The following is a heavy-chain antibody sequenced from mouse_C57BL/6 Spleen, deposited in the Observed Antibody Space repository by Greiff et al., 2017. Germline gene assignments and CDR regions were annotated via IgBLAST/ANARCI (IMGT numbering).Heavy chain of an antibody. CDR1: GYTFTSYW. V-gene: IGHV1-55*01. J-gene: IGHJ4*01. CDR2: IYPGSGST. Sequence: QVQLQQPGAELVKPGASVKMSCKASGYTFTSYWITWVKQRPGQGLEWIGDIYPGSGSTNYNEKFKSKATLTVDTSSSTAYMQLSSLTYEDSAVYYCARTYYGQLGAMDYWGQGTSVTVSS. CDR3: ARTYYGQLGAMDY. D-gene: IGHD2-10*01.